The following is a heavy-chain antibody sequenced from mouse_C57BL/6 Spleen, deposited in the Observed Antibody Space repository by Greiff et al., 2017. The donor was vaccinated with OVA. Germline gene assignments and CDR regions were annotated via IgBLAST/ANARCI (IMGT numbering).Heavy chain of an antibody. CDR3: APLYDYDGTWFAY. CDR2: IDLANGNT. J-gene: IGHJ3*01. Sequence: EVQLQESVAELVRPGASVKLSCTASGFNIKNTYMHWVKQRPGQGLEWIGRIDLANGNTKYAPKFQGKATITADTSSNPAYLQLSSLTSDDTAIYYCAPLYDYDGTWFAYWGQGTLVTVSA. V-gene: IGHV14-3*01. CDR1: GFNIKNTY. D-gene: IGHD2-4*01.